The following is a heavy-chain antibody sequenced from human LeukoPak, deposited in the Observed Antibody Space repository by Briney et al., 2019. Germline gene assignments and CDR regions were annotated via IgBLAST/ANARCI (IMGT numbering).Heavy chain of an antibody. CDR1: GGSISSSVCY. D-gene: IGHD2-15*01. J-gene: IGHJ6*03. CDR3: ARGRRIVVVLGATRTHRDYYMDV. Sequence: PSETLSLTCTVSGGSISSSVCYWGWIRQPPGKGLEWIASIYYSGSTYYSPSLKSRVTISLDTSKNQFSLKLSSVTAADTAVYYCARGRRIVVVLGATRTHRDYYMDVWGKGTTVTVSS. V-gene: IGHV4-39*07. CDR2: IYYSGST.